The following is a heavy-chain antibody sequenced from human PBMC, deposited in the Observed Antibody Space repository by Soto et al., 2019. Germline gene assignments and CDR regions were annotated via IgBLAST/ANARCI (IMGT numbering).Heavy chain of an antibody. V-gene: IGHV1-58*01. D-gene: IGHD3-22*01. CDR3: AADSGDIGYDSSGSPAAFDI. J-gene: IGHJ3*02. Sequence: SVKVSCKASGFTFTSSAVQWVRQARGQRLEWIGWIVVGSGNTNYAQKFQERVTITRDMSTSTAYMELSSLRSEDTAVYYCAADSGDIGYDSSGSPAAFDIWGQGTMVTVSS. CDR2: IVVGSGNT. CDR1: GFTFTSSA.